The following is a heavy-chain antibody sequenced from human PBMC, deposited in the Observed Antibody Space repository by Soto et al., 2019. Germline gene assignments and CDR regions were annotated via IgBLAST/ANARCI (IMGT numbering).Heavy chain of an antibody. CDR1: GYVFNHYW. CDR2: IYPNDADT. J-gene: IGHJ6*02. Sequence: GESLKISCKGSGYVFNHYWIAWVRQMPGKGLEWMGIIYPNDADTRYSPSFQGQVTISADKSTSTAYLQWTSLRTSDTALYYFARVPSVVAPGNDYFGLDVWGQGTTVTVSS. V-gene: IGHV5-51*01. D-gene: IGHD6-13*01. CDR3: ARVPSVVAPGNDYFGLDV.